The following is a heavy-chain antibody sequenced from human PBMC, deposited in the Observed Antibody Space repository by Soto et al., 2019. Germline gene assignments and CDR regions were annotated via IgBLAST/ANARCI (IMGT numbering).Heavy chain of an antibody. CDR3: AREIAALKSVRYYYYGMDV. CDR2: INPSGGST. CDR1: GYTFTSYY. Sequence: GASVKVSCKASGYTFTSYYMHWVRQAPGQGLEWMGIINPSGGSTSYAQKFQGRVTMTRDTSTSTVYMELSSLRSEDTAVYYCAREIAALKSVRYYYYGMDVWGQGTTVTVSS. D-gene: IGHD6-6*01. V-gene: IGHV1-46*01. J-gene: IGHJ6*02.